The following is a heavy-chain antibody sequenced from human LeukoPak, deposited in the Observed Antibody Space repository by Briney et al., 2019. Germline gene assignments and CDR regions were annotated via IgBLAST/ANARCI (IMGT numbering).Heavy chain of an antibody. D-gene: IGHD3-10*01. J-gene: IGHJ4*02. CDR1: GYTFTGYY. CDR3: ARDLEGYHYGSGNYPQ. CDR2: INPNSGDT. V-gene: IGHV1-2*02. Sequence: ASVKVSCKASGYTFTGYYMHWVRQAPGQGLEWMGLINPNSGDTNYAQNFQGRVTMTRDTSISTAYMELSSLRSDDTAVYYCARDLEGYHYGSGNYPQWGQGTLVTVSS.